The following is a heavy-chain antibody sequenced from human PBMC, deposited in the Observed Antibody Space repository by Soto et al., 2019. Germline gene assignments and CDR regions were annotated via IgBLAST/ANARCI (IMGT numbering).Heavy chain of an antibody. D-gene: IGHD4-17*01. Sequence: ASVKVSCKASGYTFTSYAMHWVRQAPGQRLEWMGWINAGNGNTKYSQKFQGRVTITRDTSASTAYMELSSLRSGDTAVYYCARNGAFGGYGDFDYWGQGTLVTVSS. CDR1: GYTFTSYA. CDR3: ARNGAFGGYGDFDY. V-gene: IGHV1-3*01. J-gene: IGHJ4*02. CDR2: INAGNGNT.